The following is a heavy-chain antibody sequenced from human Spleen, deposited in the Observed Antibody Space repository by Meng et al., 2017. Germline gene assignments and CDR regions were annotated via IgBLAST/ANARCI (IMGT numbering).Heavy chain of an antibody. CDR1: GYTFSNYS. D-gene: IGHD3-22*01. V-gene: IGHV1-3*04. Sequence: QVQLVQSGAEVKKPGASVKVSCKASGYTFSNYSIHWVRQAPGQRLEWMGWISTDNGNTNYAQKFQGRVTMTTDTSTTTAYMEMRSLRSDDTALYYCARTTSYYNTWYYFDYWGQGTLVTVSS. CDR2: ISTDNGNT. J-gene: IGHJ4*02. CDR3: ARTTSYYNTWYYFDY.